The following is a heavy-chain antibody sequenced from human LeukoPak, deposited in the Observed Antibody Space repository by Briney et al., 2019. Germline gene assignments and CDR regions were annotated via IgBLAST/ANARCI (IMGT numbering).Heavy chain of an antibody. CDR1: GGSFSGYY. CDR3: ARAGRYFGWLRGHDAFDI. CDR2: INHSGST. Sequence: PSETLSLTCAVYGGSFSGYYWSRIRQPPGKGLEWIGEINHSGSTNYNPSLKSRVTISVDTSKNQFSLKLSSVTAADTAVYYCARAGRYFGWLRGHDAFDIWGQGTMVTVSS. J-gene: IGHJ3*02. D-gene: IGHD3-9*01. V-gene: IGHV4-34*01.